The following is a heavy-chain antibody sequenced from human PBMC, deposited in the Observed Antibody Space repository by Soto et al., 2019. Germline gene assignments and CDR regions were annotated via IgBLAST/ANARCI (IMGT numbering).Heavy chain of an antibody. J-gene: IGHJ6*03. Sequence: PLVPLRISYNGSGYSFTSYWIGWVRQMPGKGLEWMGIIYPGDSDTRYSPSFQGQVTISADKSISTAYLQWSSLKASDTAMYYCARHRGDTAMGPTSNYYYYYYMDVWGKGTTVTVSS. CDR1: GYSFTSYW. CDR3: ARHRGDTAMGPTSNYYYYYYMDV. CDR2: IYPGDSDT. D-gene: IGHD5-18*01. V-gene: IGHV5-51*01.